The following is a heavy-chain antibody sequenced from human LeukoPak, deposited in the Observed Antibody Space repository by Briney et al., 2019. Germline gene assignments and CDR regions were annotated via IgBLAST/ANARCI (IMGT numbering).Heavy chain of an antibody. D-gene: IGHD2-15*01. J-gene: IGHJ4*02. CDR2: MNPNSGNT. V-gene: IGHV1-8*02. Sequence: ASVKVSCKASGGTFSSYAISWVRQATGQGLEWMGWMNPNSGNTGYAQKFQGRVTMTRNTSISTAYMELSSLRSEDTAVYYCARGSPIYCSGGSCYSAYWGQGTLVTVSS. CDR3: ARGSPIYCSGGSCYSAY. CDR1: GGTFSSYA.